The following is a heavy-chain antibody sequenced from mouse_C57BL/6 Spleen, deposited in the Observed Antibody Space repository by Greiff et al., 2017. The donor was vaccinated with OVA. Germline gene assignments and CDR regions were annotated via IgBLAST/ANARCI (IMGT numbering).Heavy chain of an antibody. CDR1: GYTFTDYE. Sequence: QVQLKESGAELVRPGASVTLSCKASGYTFTDYEMHWVKQTPVHGLEWIGAIDPETGGTAYNQKFKGKAILTADKSSSTAYMELRSLTSEDSAVYYCTRGGSNYPAMDYWGQGTSVTVSS. CDR2: IDPETGGT. CDR3: TRGGSNYPAMDY. J-gene: IGHJ4*01. V-gene: IGHV1-15*01. D-gene: IGHD2-5*01.